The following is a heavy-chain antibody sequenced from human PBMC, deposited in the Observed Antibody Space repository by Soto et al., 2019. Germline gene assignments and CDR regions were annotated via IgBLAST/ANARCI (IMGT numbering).Heavy chain of an antibody. V-gene: IGHV3-33*01. CDR3: ARDFDVDTAMVPYYYYGMDV. CDR2: IWYDGSNK. J-gene: IGHJ6*02. CDR1: GFTFSSYG. Sequence: VGSLRLSCAASGFTFSSYGMHWVRQAPGKGLEWVAVIWYDGSNKYYADSVKGRFTISRDNSKNTLYLQMNSLRAEDTAVYYCARDFDVDTAMVPYYYYGMDVWGQGTTVTVSS. D-gene: IGHD5-18*01.